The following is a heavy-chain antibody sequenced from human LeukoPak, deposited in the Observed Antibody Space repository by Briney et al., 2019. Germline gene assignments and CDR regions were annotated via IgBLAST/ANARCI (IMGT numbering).Heavy chain of an antibody. D-gene: IGHD2-21*02. CDR1: GGSISSYY. CDR3: ARHKTETGSLDF. J-gene: IGHJ4*02. Sequence: TSETLSLTCTVSGGSISSYYWGWIRQPPGKGLEYIGNIYYSGSTNYNPSFKSRVTISVDTSKNQFSLKLSSVTAADTAVYYCARHKTETGSLDFWGRGTLVTVSS. CDR2: IYYSGST. V-gene: IGHV4-59*08.